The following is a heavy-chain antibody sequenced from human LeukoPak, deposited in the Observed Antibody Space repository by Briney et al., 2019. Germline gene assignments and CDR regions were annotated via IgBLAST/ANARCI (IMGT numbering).Heavy chain of an antibody. CDR3: ARDGSYYYGSGSYYKSAYIDY. J-gene: IGHJ4*02. V-gene: IGHV3-11*04. Sequence: KAGGSLRLSCAASGFTFSDYYMSWIRQAPGKGLEWVSYISSSGSTIYYADSVKGRFTISRDNAKNSLYLQMNSLRAEDTAVYYCARDGSYYYGSGSYYKSAYIDYWGQGTLVTVSS. CDR1: GFTFSDYY. D-gene: IGHD3-10*01. CDR2: ISSSGSTI.